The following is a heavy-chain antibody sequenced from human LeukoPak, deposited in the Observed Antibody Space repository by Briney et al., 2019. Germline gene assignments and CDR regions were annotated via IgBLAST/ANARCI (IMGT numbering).Heavy chain of an antibody. J-gene: IGHJ4*02. CDR3: AGGSYYSDSSGYYPYYFDY. CDR2: INHSGST. Sequence: SETLSLTCAVYGGSFSGYYWSWIRQPPGKGQEWIGEINHSGSTNYNPSLKSRVTISVDTSKNQFSLKLSSVTAADTAVYYCAGGSYYSDSSGYYPYYFDYWGQGTLVTVSS. V-gene: IGHV4-34*01. CDR1: GGSFSGYY. D-gene: IGHD3-22*01.